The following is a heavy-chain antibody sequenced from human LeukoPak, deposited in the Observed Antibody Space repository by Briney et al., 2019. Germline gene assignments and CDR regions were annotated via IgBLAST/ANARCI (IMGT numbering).Heavy chain of an antibody. J-gene: IGHJ3*02. CDR2: IYYSGST. CDR1: GGSISSYY. V-gene: IGHV4-59*01. CDR3: ARYIVSYPHDAFDI. D-gene: IGHD1-26*01. Sequence: SETLSLTCTVSGGSISSYYWSWSRQPAGKGLEWIGYIYYSGSTSYNPSLKSRVTISVDTSKKQFSLKLSSVTAADTAFYYCARYIVSYPHDAFDIWGQGTMVTVSS.